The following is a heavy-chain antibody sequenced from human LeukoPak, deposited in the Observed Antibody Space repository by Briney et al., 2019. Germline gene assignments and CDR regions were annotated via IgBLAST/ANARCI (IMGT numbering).Heavy chain of an antibody. CDR1: GFTFSAHY. D-gene: IGHD6-6*01. Sequence: GGSLSFSCAASGFTFSAHYMSWIRQAPGKGLEWVSYISNSGRTIYYADPVKGRFTISRGNAEISLYLQMNSLEAEDTDVYYCARVIATRPHYHYYMDVWGKGTTVTVSS. V-gene: IGHV3-11*04. CDR3: ARVIATRPHYHYYMDV. CDR2: ISNSGRTI. J-gene: IGHJ6*03.